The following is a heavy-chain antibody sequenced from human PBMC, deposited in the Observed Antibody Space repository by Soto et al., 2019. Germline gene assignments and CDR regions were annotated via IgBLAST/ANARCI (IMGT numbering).Heavy chain of an antibody. CDR2: IYYRGNT. D-gene: IGHD3-9*01. CDR3: ARQPGYYDILTGYSTYYFDY. V-gene: IGHV4-59*08. CDR1: GGSISSYY. Sequence: SETLSLTCTVSGGSISSYYWNWIRQPPGRGLEWIGYIYYRGNTNYNPSLKSRVTISVDTSKNQFSLKLSSVTAADTAVYYCARQPGYYDILTGYSTYYFDYWGQGTPVT. J-gene: IGHJ4*02.